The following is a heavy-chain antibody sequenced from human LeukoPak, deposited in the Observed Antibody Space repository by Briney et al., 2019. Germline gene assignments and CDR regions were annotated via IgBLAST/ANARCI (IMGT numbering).Heavy chain of an antibody. CDR1: GGSISSGNYY. J-gene: IGHJ3*02. Sequence: SETLSLTCTVSGGSISSGNYYWSWIRQPPGKGLEWIGYIYYSGSTNYNPSLKSRVTISVDTSKNQFSLELSSVTAADTAVYYCARSGGVAGSRGAFDIWGQGTMVTVSS. V-gene: IGHV4-61*01. CDR3: ARSGGVAGSRGAFDI. D-gene: IGHD6-19*01. CDR2: IYYSGST.